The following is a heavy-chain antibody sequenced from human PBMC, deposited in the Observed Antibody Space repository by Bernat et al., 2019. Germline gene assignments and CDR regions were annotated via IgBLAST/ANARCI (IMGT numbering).Heavy chain of an antibody. V-gene: IGHV3-30-3*01. D-gene: IGHD5-12*01. Sequence: QVQLVESGGGVVQPGRSLRLSCAASGFTFSSHAMHWVRQAPGKGLGGVAVISYDESNKFYADSVKGRFTISRDNSENTLYLQMNSLNTEDTAVYYCARDRAVGSGYFHFDYWGQGTLVTVSS. CDR1: GFTFSSHA. CDR2: ISYDESNK. J-gene: IGHJ4*02. CDR3: ARDRAVGSGYFHFDY.